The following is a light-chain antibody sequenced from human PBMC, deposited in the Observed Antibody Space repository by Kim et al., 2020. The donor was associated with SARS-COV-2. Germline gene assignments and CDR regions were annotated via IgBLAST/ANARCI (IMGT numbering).Light chain of an antibody. V-gene: IGLV2-23*01. CDR3: CSYAGSSTYVV. Sequence: SITISCTGTSSDVGSYNLVSWYQQHPGKAPKLMIYEGSKRPSGVSNRFSGSKSGNTASLTISRLQAEDEADYYCCSYAGSSTYVVFGVGTQLTVL. CDR2: EGS. CDR1: SSDVGSYNL. J-gene: IGLJ2*01.